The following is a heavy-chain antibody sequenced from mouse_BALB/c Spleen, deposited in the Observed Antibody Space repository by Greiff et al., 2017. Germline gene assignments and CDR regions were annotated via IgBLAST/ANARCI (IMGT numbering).Heavy chain of an antibody. J-gene: IGHJ4*01. V-gene: IGHV5-6-5*01. CDR1: GFTFSSYA. Sequence: EVQLVESGGGLVKPGGSLKLSCAASGFTFSSYAMSWVRQTPEKRLEWVASISSGGSTYYPDSVKGRFTISRDNARNILYLQMSSLRSEDTAMYYYARGLITAAMDYWGQGTSVTVSS. CDR3: ARGLITAAMDY. D-gene: IGHD2-4*01. CDR2: ISSGGST.